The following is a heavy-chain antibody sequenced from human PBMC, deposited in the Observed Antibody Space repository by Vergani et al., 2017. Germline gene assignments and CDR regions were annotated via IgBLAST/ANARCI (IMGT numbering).Heavy chain of an antibody. J-gene: IGHJ4*02. V-gene: IGHV1-2*02. CDR3: ARXHYGSGTAHYYFDY. CDR2: INPNSGGT. CDR1: GYTFTGYY. D-gene: IGHD3-10*01. Sequence: QVQLVQSGAEVKKPGASVKVSCKASGYTFTGYYMHWVRQAPGQGLEWMGWINPNSGGTNYAQKFQGRVTMTRDTSISTAYMELSRLRSDDTAVYYCARXHYGSGTAHYYFDYWGQGTLVTVSS.